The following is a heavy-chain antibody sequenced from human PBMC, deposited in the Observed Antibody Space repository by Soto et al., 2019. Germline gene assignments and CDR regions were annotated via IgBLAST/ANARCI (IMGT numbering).Heavy chain of an antibody. Sequence: SETLSLTCTVSGGSISSSSYYWGWIRQPPGKGLEWIGSIYYSGSTYYNPSLKSRVTISVDTSKNQFSLKLSSVTAADTAVYYCARQKLYNWNDVYYFDYWRQGTLVTVSS. V-gene: IGHV4-39*01. CDR3: ARQKLYNWNDVYYFDY. CDR1: GGSISSSSYY. D-gene: IGHD1-20*01. J-gene: IGHJ4*02. CDR2: IYYSGST.